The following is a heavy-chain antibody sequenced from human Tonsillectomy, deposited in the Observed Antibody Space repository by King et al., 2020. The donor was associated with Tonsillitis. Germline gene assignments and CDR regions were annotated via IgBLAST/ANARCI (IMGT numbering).Heavy chain of an antibody. CDR1: GGTFSSYA. J-gene: IGHJ4*02. V-gene: IGHV1-69*01. Sequence: QLVQSGAEVKKPGSSVKVSCKASGGTFSSYAISWVRQAPGQGLEWMGGIIPIFGTANYAQKFQGRVTITADESTSTAYMELSSLRSEDTAVYYCARGAGYYYDSSGYFYYFDYWGQGTLVTVSS. D-gene: IGHD3-22*01. CDR2: IIPIFGTA. CDR3: ARGAGYYYDSSGYFYYFDY.